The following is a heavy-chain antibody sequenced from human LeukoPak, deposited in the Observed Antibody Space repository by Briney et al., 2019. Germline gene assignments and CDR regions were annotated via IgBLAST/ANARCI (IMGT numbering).Heavy chain of an antibody. V-gene: IGHV3-9*01. J-gene: IGHJ4*02. Sequence: GGSLRLSCAASGFTFDDYAMHWVRQAPGKGLEWVSGIGWNSGGIVYADSVKGRFTISRDNAKNSLYLQMNSLRAEDTAVYYCARDNYDFWSGSFDYWGQGTLVTVSS. CDR3: ARDNYDFWSGSFDY. CDR2: IGWNSGGI. CDR1: GFTFDDYA. D-gene: IGHD3-3*01.